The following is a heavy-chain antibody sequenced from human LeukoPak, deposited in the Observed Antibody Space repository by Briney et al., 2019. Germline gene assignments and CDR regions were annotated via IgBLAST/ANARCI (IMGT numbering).Heavy chain of an antibody. Sequence: PSETLSLTCAFYGGSFSGYYWSWIRQPPGKGLEWIGEINHSGSTNYYPSLKSRVTISVDTSKNQFSLKLSSVTAADTAVYCCARRFGVAGFDYWGQGTLVTVSS. D-gene: IGHD6-19*01. CDR2: INHSGST. CDR1: GGSFSGYY. J-gene: IGHJ4*02. V-gene: IGHV4-34*01. CDR3: ARRFGVAGFDY.